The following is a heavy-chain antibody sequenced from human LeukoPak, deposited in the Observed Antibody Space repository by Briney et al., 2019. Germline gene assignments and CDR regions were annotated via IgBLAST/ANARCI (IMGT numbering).Heavy chain of an antibody. Sequence: KPSETLSLTCTVSGGSISSSSYYWGWIRQPPGKGLEWIGSIYYSGSTYYNPSLKSRVTISVDTSKNQFSLKLSSVTAADTAVYYCARRITTFGVGSAFDYWGQGTLVTVSS. CDR3: ARRITTFGVGSAFDY. D-gene: IGHD3-3*01. V-gene: IGHV4-39*01. CDR2: IYYSGST. J-gene: IGHJ4*02. CDR1: GGSISSSSYY.